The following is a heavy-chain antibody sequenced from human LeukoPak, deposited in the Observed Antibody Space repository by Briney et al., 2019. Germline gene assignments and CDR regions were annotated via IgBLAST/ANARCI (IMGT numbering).Heavy chain of an antibody. D-gene: IGHD3-10*01. CDR1: GFGFSSYA. CDR3: ANVYYYGSGSYESRYLDY. Sequence: GGSLRLSCAASGFGFSSYAMSWVRQAPGKGLEWVSAISASGGTTYYADSVKGRFTISRDNSKNTLYLQMNSLRAEDTAVYYCANVYYYGSGSYESRYLDYWGQGTLVTVSS. V-gene: IGHV3-23*01. J-gene: IGHJ4*02. CDR2: ISASGGTT.